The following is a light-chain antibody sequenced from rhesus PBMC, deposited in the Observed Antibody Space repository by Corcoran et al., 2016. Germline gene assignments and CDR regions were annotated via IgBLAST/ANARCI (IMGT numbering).Light chain of an antibody. CDR1: QGLSYW. V-gene: IGKV1-22*01. CDR3: QTYSSGPWT. Sequence: DIQMTQSPSSLSASVGDTVTITCRTSQGLSYWLAWYQQTPGKAPNLLIHKSSSLRSGVPSRFSGNGFGTDFNLTITGLQSEDFGNYYYQTYSSGPWTFGQGAKVDIK. J-gene: IGKJ1*01. CDR2: KSS.